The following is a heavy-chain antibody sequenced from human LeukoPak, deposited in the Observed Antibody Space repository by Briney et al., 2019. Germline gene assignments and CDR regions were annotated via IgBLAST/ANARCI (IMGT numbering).Heavy chain of an antibody. CDR3: ARRDSSGYNRWFDP. V-gene: IGHV4-59*08. Sequence: SETLSLTCSVSGGSISSYYWSWIRQPPGKGLEWIGYIYYSGSTNYNPSLKSRVTISVDTSKNQFSLKLSSVTAADTAVYYCARRDSSGYNRWFDPWGQGTLVTVSS. D-gene: IGHD3-22*01. CDR1: GGSISSYY. J-gene: IGHJ5*02. CDR2: IYYSGST.